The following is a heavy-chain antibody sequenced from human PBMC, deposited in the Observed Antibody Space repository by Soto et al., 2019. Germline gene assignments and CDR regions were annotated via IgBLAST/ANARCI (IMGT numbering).Heavy chain of an antibody. Sequence: GGSLRLSCAASGYTFSHYGMHLVRQAPGKGLVCVARVNPDGTITTYADSVKGRFTISRDNAKNTLYLQMNSLGAEDTAVYYCARDGYNPGTEDTTFEYWGPGTLVTLSS. V-gene: IGHV3-74*01. CDR3: ARDGYNPGTEDTTFEY. CDR1: GYTFSHYG. CDR2: VNPDGTIT. J-gene: IGHJ4*02. D-gene: IGHD5-12*01.